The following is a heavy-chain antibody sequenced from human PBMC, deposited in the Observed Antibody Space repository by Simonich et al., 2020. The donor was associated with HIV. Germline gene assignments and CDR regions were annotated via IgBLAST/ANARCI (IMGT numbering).Heavy chain of an antibody. CDR1: CGSSSGYY. J-gene: IGHJ3*02. D-gene: IGHD5-12*01. CDR3: ARHSGYADAFDI. CDR2: IDDSGSP. Sequence: QVQLQQWGAGLLKPSETLSLTCAVYCGSSSGYYWSWIRQPPGKGLEWIGDIDDSGSPNYSPSLKSRVTISLDTSKNQFSLKLSSVTAADTAVYYCARHSGYADAFDIWGQGTMITVSS. V-gene: IGHV4-34*01.